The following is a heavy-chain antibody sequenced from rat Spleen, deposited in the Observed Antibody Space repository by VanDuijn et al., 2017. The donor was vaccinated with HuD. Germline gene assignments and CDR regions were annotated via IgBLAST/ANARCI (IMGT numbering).Heavy chain of an antibody. CDR2: INKDSSTI. CDR3: ARARGYYDGTYHWGVMDA. Sequence: EVKLVESGGGLVQPGRSLKLSCAASGFNTNDYWMGWVRQAPGKGLEWIGEINKDSSTINYTPSLKDKFTISRDNAQNTLYLQMSKLGSEDTAIYYCARARGYYDGTYHWGVMDAWGQGASVTVSS. D-gene: IGHD1-12*02. J-gene: IGHJ4*01. CDR1: GFNTNDYW. V-gene: IGHV4-2*01.